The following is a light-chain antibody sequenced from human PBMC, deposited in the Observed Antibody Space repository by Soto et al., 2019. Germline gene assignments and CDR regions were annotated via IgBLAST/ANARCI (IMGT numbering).Light chain of an antibody. CDR2: DVS. V-gene: IGLV2-14*01. Sequence: QSALTQPASVSGSPGQSITISYTGTSSDVGGYNYVSWYQQHPGKAPKPMIYDVSNRPSGVSNRFSGSKSGNTASLTISGLQAEDEADYYCSSYTSSSTLENVFGTGTKVTVL. CDR1: SSDVGGYNY. CDR3: SSYTSSSTLENV. J-gene: IGLJ1*01.